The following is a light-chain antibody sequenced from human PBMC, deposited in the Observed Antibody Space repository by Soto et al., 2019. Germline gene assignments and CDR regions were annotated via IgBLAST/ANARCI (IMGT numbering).Light chain of an antibody. J-gene: IGKJ4*01. V-gene: IGKV3-20*01. CDR2: GAS. Sequence: IVLTRSPGTLSLSPGESATLSCRASHNVTGRFLAWYHHKPGHSPRLLLYGASSRATGIPERFSGGGSGTDFTLTISRLEPDDFAIYYWQQYADSSPTFGGGTKVDIK. CDR1: HNVTGRF. CDR3: QQYADSSPT.